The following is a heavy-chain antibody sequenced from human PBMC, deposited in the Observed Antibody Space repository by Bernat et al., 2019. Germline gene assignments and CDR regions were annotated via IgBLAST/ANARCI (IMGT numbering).Heavy chain of an antibody. CDR2: ISYDGSNK. Sequence: QVQLVESGGGVVQPGRSLRLSCAASGFTFSSYGMHWVRQAPDKGLEWVAVISYDGSNKYYADSVKGRFTISRDNSKNTLYLQMNSLRAEDTAVYYCAKGGGSYSLYTGADYWSQGTLVTVSS. CDR3: AKGGGSYSLYTGADY. J-gene: IGHJ4*02. V-gene: IGHV3-30*18. D-gene: IGHD1-26*01. CDR1: GFTFSSYG.